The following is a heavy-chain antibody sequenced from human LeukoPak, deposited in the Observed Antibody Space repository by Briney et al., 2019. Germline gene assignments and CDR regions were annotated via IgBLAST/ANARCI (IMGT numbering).Heavy chain of an antibody. CDR1: GYTFTSYG. D-gene: IGHD6-13*01. V-gene: IGHV1-18*01. CDR3: ARSDNPYTAAGTRIADY. CDR2: ISAYNGNT. J-gene: IGHJ4*02. Sequence: ASVKVSCKASGYTFTSYGISWVRQAPGQGLEWTGWISAYNGNTNYAQKLQGRVTMTTDTSTSTACMELRSLRSDDTAVYYCARSDNPYTAAGTRIADYWGQGTLVTVSS.